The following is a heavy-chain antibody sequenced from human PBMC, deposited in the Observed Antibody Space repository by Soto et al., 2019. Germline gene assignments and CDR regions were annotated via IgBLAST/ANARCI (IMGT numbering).Heavy chain of an antibody. CDR3: ARYWSAGTLYGAFDI. V-gene: IGHV1-69*06. J-gene: IGHJ3*02. CDR1: GGTFSDFT. Sequence: QVQLVQSGSEVKKPGSSVKVSCKASGGTFSDFTLSWLRQAPGRGLEWMGGIIPMIGATNNAQKLKGRLTITAAKSTGTVYMELNSLRSDDTAVYYCARYWSAGTLYGAFDIWGQGTEDTVSP. CDR2: IIPMIGAT. D-gene: IGHD2-15*01.